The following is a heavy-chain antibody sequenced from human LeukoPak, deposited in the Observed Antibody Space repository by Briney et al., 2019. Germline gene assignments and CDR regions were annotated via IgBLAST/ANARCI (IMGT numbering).Heavy chain of an antibody. D-gene: IGHD1-26*01. J-gene: IGHJ4*02. CDR2: INHSGST. CDR3: GIPGHSIVFDY. CDR1: GGSFSGYY. V-gene: IGHV4-34*01. Sequence: SETLSLTCAVYGGSFSGYYWSWIRQPPGKGLEWIGEINHSGSTNYNPSLKSRVPISVDTSKNQFSLKLSSVTAADTAVYYCGIPGHSIVFDYWGQGTLVTVSS.